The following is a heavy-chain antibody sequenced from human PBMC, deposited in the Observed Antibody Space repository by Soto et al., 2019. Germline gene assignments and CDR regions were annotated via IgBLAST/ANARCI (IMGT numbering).Heavy chain of an antibody. V-gene: IGHV3-7*01. CDR3: SRDVVVGAKALNY. CDR1: GFTFSNYW. J-gene: IGHJ4*02. CDR2: IKEDGSEK. D-gene: IGHD1-26*01. Sequence: SLSCAASGFTFSNYWMTWVRQAPGKGLEWVANIKEDGSEKHYVDSVKGRFTISRDNAKNSLHLQMNSLRVEDTAVYFCSRDVVVGAKALNYWGQGALVTVSS.